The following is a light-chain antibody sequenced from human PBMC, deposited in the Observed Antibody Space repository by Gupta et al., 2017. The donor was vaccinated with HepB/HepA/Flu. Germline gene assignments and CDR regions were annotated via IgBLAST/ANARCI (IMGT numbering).Light chain of an antibody. CDR1: QSVSSSF. CDR3: QHDGNSTL. J-gene: IGKJ4*01. V-gene: IGKV3-20*01. CDR2: GAS. Sequence: EIVLTQSPGTLSLSPGERATLSCRASQSVSSSFLAWYQQKPGQAPRLLMYGASSRANGIPDRFSGSGSGTDFTLTSSRLETDDFAVYYWQHDGNSTLFGGGTKVEIK.